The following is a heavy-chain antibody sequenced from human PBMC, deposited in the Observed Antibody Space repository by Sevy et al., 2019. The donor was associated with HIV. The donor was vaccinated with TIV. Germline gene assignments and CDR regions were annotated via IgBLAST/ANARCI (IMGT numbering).Heavy chain of an antibody. J-gene: IGHJ6*02. CDR3: ARGVATTCYYHYGMDV. V-gene: IGHV3-33*01. Sequence: GGSLRLSCTASGFTFSSNAMYWVRQAPGKGLEWVAVIWYDESNKYHADSVQARFTFSRDNSKNTLYLQMNSLRAEDTAVYYCARGVATTCYYHYGMDVWGQGTTVSVSS. CDR1: GFTFSSNA. CDR2: IWYDESNK. D-gene: IGHD5-12*01.